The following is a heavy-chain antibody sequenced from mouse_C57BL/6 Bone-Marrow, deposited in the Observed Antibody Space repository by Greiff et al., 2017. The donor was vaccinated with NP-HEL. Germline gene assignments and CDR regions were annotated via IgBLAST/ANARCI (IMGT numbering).Heavy chain of an antibody. CDR3: ARSLYYYGSSFL. D-gene: IGHD1-1*01. V-gene: IGHV1-42*01. CDR1: GYSFTGYY. CDR2: INPSTGGT. Sequence: EVKLMESGPELVKPGASVKISCKASGYSFTGYYMNWVKQSPEKSLEWIGEINPSTGGTTYNQKFKAKATLTVDKSSSTAYMQLKSLTSEDSAVYYCARSLYYYGSSFLWGQGTTLTVSS. J-gene: IGHJ2*01.